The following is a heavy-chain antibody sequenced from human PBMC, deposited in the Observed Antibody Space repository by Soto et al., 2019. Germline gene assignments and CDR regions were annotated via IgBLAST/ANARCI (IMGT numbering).Heavy chain of an antibody. CDR3: AKRSPPDY. J-gene: IGHJ4*02. CDR2: ISGSGGST. Sequence: PVGSLRLSCAASGFTFNSYAMSWVCQAPGKGLEWVSAISGSGGSTYYADSVKGRFTISRDNSKKTLFLQMNSLRAEDTAIYFCAKRSPPDYWGQGTLVTVSS. V-gene: IGHV3-23*01. CDR1: GFTFNSYA.